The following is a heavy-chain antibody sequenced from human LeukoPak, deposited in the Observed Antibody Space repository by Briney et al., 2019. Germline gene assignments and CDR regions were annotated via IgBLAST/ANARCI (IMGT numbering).Heavy chain of an antibody. CDR2: ISGSGGST. CDR1: GFSFSSYG. CDR3: AKDLRSMVRGVILDY. D-gene: IGHD3-10*01. J-gene: IGHJ4*02. V-gene: IGHV3-23*01. Sequence: GGSLRLSCAASGFSFSSYGMSWVRQAPGKGLEWVSGISGSGGSTYYADSVKGRFTISRDNSKNTLYLQMNSLRAEDTAVYYCAKDLRSMVRGVILDYWGQGTLVTVSS.